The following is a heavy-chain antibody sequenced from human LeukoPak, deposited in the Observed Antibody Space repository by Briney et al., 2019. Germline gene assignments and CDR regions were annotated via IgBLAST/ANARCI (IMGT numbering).Heavy chain of an antibody. D-gene: IGHD4-17*01. J-gene: IGHJ3*02. Sequence: GGSLRLSCAASGFTFSSYEMNWVRQAPGKGLEWVSYISSSGSTIYYADSVKGRFTISRDNAKNSLYLQMNSLRAEDTAVYYCARGRTVTNYFDIWGQGTLVTVSS. CDR1: GFTFSSYE. CDR2: ISSSGSTI. V-gene: IGHV3-48*03. CDR3: ARGRTVTNYFDI.